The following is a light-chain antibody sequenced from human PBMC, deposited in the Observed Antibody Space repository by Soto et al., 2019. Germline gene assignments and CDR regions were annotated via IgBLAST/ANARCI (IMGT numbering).Light chain of an antibody. J-gene: IGLJ1*01. Sequence: QSVLTQPASVSGSPGQSITISCTGTSSDVGAYNYVSWYQHHPGKVPKLIIYDVTNRPSGVSDRFSGSKSGNTASLTISGLQAEDEADYYCTSHTSSHTLVFGSGTKLTVL. V-gene: IGLV2-14*03. CDR1: SSDVGAYNY. CDR2: DVT. CDR3: TSHTSSHTLV.